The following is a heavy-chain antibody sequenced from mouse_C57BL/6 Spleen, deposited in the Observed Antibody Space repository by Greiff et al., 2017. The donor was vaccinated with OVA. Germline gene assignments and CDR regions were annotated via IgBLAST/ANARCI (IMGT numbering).Heavy chain of an antibody. CDR2: INPNNGGT. CDR1: GYTFTDYY. CDR3: ARSLCDY. D-gene: IGHD6-5*01. V-gene: IGHV1-26*01. J-gene: IGHJ2*01. Sequence: EVQLQQSGPELVKPGASVKISCKASGYTFTDYYMNWVKQSHGKSLEWIGDINPNNGGTSYNQKFKGKATLTVDKSSSTAYMELRSLTSEDSAVYYCARSLCDYWGQGTTLTVSS.